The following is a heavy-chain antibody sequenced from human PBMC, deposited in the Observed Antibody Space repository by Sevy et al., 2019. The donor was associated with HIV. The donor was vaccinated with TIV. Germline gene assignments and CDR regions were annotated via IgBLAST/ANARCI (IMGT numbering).Heavy chain of an antibody. J-gene: IGHJ4*02. D-gene: IGHD3-22*01. CDR1: GYTFTAYY. CDR2: INPNRGGT. Sequence: ASVKVSCKASGYTFTAYYVHWVRQAPGQGLEWMGRINPNRGGTNYAQKFQGRVTMTSDTSISTAYMELSGLRYDDTAVYHCARAYYYDSSAYYFDHWGQGTLVTVSS. V-gene: IGHV1-2*06. CDR3: ARAYYYDSSAYYFDH.